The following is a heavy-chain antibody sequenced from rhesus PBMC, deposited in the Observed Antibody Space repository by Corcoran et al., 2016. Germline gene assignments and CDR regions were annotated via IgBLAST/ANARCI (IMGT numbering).Heavy chain of an antibody. CDR3: ARVDEDGRWVY. D-gene: IGHD3-9*01. CDR2: IYWKYSK. V-gene: IGHV2-95*01. CDR1: GFSISTTGTG. Sequence: QVTLKESGPALVKPTQTLTLTCTFSGFSISTTGTGVGWIRQPPGKALEWIASIYWKYSKYYSTSLKSRLTISKDTSKNLVVLTMTNMDPVDTATYYCARVDEDGRWVYWGQGVLVTVSS. J-gene: IGHJ4*01.